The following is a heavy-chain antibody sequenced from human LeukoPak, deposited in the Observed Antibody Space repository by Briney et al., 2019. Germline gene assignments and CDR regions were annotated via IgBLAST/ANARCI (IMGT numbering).Heavy chain of an antibody. D-gene: IGHD3-10*01. CDR3: ARDRYYGSGSYYNGGWFDP. CDR2: TNWNGGST. V-gene: IGHV3-20*04. J-gene: IGHJ5*02. Sequence: RPGGSLRLSCAASGFTFDDYGMSWVRQAPGKGLEWVSGTNWNGGSTGYADSVKGRFTISRDNAKNSLYLQMNSLRAEDTALYYCARDRYYGSGSYYNGGWFDPWGQGTLVTVSS. CDR1: GFTFDDYG.